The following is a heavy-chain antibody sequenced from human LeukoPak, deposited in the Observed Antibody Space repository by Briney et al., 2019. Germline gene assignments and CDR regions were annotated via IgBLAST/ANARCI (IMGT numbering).Heavy chain of an antibody. V-gene: IGHV3-23*01. J-gene: IGHJ4*02. CDR2: ISGSGGST. D-gene: IGHD2-2*01. Sequence: GGSLRLSCAASGFTFSSYAMSWVRQAPGKGLEWVSAISGSGGSTYYADSVKGRFTISRDNSKNTLYLQMNSLRAEDTAVYYCAKGYCSSTSCPAFYWGQGTLVTVSS. CDR3: AKGYCSSTSCPAFY. CDR1: GFTFSSYA.